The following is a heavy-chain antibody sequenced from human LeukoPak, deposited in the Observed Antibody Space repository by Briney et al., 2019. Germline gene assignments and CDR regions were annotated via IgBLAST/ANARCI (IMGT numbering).Heavy chain of an antibody. V-gene: IGHV3-15*01. CDR1: GFTFSSYE. J-gene: IGHJ5*02. D-gene: IGHD3-22*01. Sequence: PGGSLRLSCAASGFTFSSYEMNWVRQAPGKGLEWVGRIKSKTDGGTTDYAAPVKGRFTISRDDSKNTLYLQMNSLKTEDTAVYYCTTLWGYYYDSSGYHWGQGTLVTVSS. CDR2: IKSKTDGGTT. CDR3: TTLWGYYYDSSGYH.